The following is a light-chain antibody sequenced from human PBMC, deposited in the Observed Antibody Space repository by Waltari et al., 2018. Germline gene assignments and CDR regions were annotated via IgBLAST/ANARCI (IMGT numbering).Light chain of an antibody. CDR2: GAS. CDR1: QSVSSIS. V-gene: IGKV3-20*01. CDR3: QQYDGIVLT. J-gene: IGKJ4*01. Sequence: CRASQSVSSISLTWYQQKPGQAPRLLIYGASTRATGIPDRFSGSGSGTDFTLAISRLEPEDFAVYYCQQYDGIVLTFGGGTKVEI.